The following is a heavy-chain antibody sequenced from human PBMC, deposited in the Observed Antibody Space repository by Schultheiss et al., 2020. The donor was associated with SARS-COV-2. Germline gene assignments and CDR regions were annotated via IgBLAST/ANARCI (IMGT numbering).Heavy chain of an antibody. D-gene: IGHD2-2*02. CDR2: IDPSDSYT. V-gene: IGHV5-10-1*01. CDR3: ARGGGVPGGDIVVVPAAISRGMDV. CDR1: GYSFTSYW. Sequence: GGSLRLSCKGSGYSFTSYWIGWVRQMPGKGLEWMGRIDPSDSYTNYSPSFQGHVTISADKSISTAYLQWSSLKASDTAMYYCARGGGVPGGDIVVVPAAISRGMDVWGQGTTVTVSS. J-gene: IGHJ6*02.